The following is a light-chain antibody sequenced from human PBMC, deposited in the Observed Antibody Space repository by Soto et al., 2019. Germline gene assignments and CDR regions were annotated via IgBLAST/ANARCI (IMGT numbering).Light chain of an antibody. Sequence: QSALTQPASVSGSPGQSITIFCSGTSSDVGAYKFVSWYRHHPGKAPQVMIYEVSNRPSGVSNRFSGSKSGNTASLTISGLQPEDEGDYYCSSYTSTSTPWVFGGGTKRTV. V-gene: IGLV2-14*01. CDR2: EVS. J-gene: IGLJ3*02. CDR1: SSDVGAYKF. CDR3: SSYTSTSTPWV.